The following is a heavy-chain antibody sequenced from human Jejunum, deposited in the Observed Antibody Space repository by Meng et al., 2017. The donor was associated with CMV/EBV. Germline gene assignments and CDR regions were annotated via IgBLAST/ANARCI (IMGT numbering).Heavy chain of an antibody. CDR2: IRNDGTYK. Sequence: FSSFVMHWVRQGPGNGLEWVTSIRNDGTYKYYGDSVKGRFTISRDNSRNTLYLQMNGLRAEDTAVYYCARGPEVVFGVFYYYGMDVWGQGTPVTVSS. J-gene: IGHJ6*02. V-gene: IGHV3-30*02. CDR1: FSSFV. D-gene: IGHD2-21*01. CDR3: ARGPEVVFGVFYYYGMDV.